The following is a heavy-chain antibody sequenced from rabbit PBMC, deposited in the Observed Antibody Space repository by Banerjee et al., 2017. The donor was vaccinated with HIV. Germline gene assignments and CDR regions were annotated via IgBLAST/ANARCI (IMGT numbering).Heavy chain of an antibody. CDR3: ARDLAGAIGWNFYL. CDR1: GLSFSDRDV. J-gene: IGHJ3*01. D-gene: IGHD4-1*01. CDR2: INTATGKP. V-gene: IGHV1S40*01. Sequence: TLTCTASGLSFSDRDVMCWVCQAPGKGLEWIACINTATGKPVYATWAKGRFTISTTSSTTVTLQMTSLTAADTATYFCARDLAGAIGWNFYLWGQGTLVTVS.